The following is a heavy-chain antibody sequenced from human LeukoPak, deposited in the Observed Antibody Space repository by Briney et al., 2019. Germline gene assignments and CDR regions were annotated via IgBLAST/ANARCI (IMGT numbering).Heavy chain of an antibody. CDR2: INHSGST. D-gene: IGHD2-2*02. J-gene: IGHJ6*03. CDR1: GGSFSGYY. Sequence: SETLSLTCAVYGGSFSGYYWSWIRQPPGKGLEWIGEINHSGSTNYNPSLKSRVTISVDTSKNQFSLKLSSVTAADTAVYYCARYTNCSSTSCYRRRPNYYYYYYMDVWGKGTTVTVSS. CDR3: ARYTNCSSTSCYRRRPNYYYYYYMDV. V-gene: IGHV4-34*01.